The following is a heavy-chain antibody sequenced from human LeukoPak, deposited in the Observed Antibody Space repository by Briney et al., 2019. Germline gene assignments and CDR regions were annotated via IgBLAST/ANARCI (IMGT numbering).Heavy chain of an antibody. D-gene: IGHD3-9*01. CDR1: GYVFQTYG. CDR3: ARDRVLRYFDWLPPTLLGDAFDI. V-gene: IGHV1-18*01. Sequence: ASVKVSCKASGYVFQTYGVTWVRQAPGQGLEWMGWINPYNADTNYAQKFQGRVSITTDTSTSTAYLELRSLRSDDTAVYYCARDRVLRYFDWLPPTLLGDAFDIWGQGTMVTVSS. CDR2: INPYNADT. J-gene: IGHJ3*02.